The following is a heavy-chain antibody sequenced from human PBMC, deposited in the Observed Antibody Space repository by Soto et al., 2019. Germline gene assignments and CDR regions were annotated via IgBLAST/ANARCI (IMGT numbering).Heavy chain of an antibody. D-gene: IGHD4-17*01. J-gene: IGHJ4*02. CDR1: GFTFSSYA. CDR3: ARENYGVLDY. Sequence: QVQLVESGGGMVQPGRSLRLSCAASGFTFSSYAMHWVRQAPGKGLEWVAVISYDGSNKYYADSVKGRFTISRDNSKNTLYLQMNSLRAEDTAVYYCARENYGVLDYWGQGTLVTVSS. CDR2: ISYDGSNK. V-gene: IGHV3-30-3*01.